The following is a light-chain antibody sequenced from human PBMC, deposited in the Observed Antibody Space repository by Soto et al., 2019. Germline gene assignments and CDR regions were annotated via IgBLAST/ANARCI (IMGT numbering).Light chain of an antibody. CDR3: SSYTSSITRYV. V-gene: IGLV2-14*01. CDR2: EVS. J-gene: IGLJ1*01. Sequence: QSALAQPASVSGSPGQSITISCTGTSDDVGAYNSVSWYQQHPGKAPKLMIYEVSNRPSGVSPRFSGSKSGNTASLTISGLQAEDEADYYCSSYTSSITRYVFGAGTKLTVL. CDR1: SDDVGAYNS.